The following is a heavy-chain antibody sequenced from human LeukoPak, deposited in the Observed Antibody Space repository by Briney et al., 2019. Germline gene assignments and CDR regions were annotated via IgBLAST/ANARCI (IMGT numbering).Heavy chain of an antibody. CDR1: GGSISSGDYY. J-gene: IGHJ4*02. V-gene: IGHV4-30-4*01. Sequence: SETLSLTCTVSGGSISSGDYYWSWIRQPPGKGLEWIGYIYYSGSTYYSPSLKSRVTISVDTSKNQFSLKLSSVTAADTAVYYCARAGWGLPSGLTTFDYWGQGTLVTVSS. D-gene: IGHD4/OR15-4a*01. CDR2: IYYSGST. CDR3: ARAGWGLPSGLTTFDY.